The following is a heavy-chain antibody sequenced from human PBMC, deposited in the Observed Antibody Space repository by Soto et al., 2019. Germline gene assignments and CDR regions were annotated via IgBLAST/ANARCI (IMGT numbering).Heavy chain of an antibody. CDR1: GGSISSYH. CDR2: IYYSGST. J-gene: IGHJ3*02. D-gene: IGHD3-22*01. Sequence: PSETLSLTCTVSGGSISSYHWSWIRQPPGKGLEWIGYIYYSGSTNYNPSLKSRVTVSVDTSKNQFSLKLSSVTAADTAVYYCARDWYYYDSSGYYGDAFDIWGQGTMVTVSS. V-gene: IGHV4-59*01. CDR3: ARDWYYYDSSGYYGDAFDI.